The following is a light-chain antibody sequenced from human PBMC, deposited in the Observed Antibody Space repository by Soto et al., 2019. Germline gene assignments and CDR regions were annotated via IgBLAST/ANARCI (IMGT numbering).Light chain of an antibody. CDR3: QTWGSGIVV. Sequence: QSVLTQSPSASASLGASVNLTCTLSSGHSNYAIAWHQQQSEKGPRYLMKLNSDGSHSKGDGIPDRFSGSSSGAERYLTISRLQSEDEADYYCQTWGSGIVVFGGGTKLTVL. V-gene: IGLV4-69*01. CDR2: LNSDGSH. J-gene: IGLJ2*01. CDR1: SGHSNYA.